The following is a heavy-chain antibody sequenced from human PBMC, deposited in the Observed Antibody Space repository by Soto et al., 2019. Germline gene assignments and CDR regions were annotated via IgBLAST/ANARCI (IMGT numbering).Heavy chain of an antibody. J-gene: IGHJ5*02. CDR3: ARGTAAAGIGGWFDP. V-gene: IGHV5-51*01. D-gene: IGHD6-13*01. Sequence: RGESLKISCKCAGYIFASYWICWVRQMRGKGLEWMGIIYRGDSDTRYSPSFQGQVTISADKSISTAYLQWSSLKASDTAMYYCARGTAAAGIGGWFDPWGQGTLVTVSS. CDR2: IYRGDSDT. CDR1: GYIFASYW.